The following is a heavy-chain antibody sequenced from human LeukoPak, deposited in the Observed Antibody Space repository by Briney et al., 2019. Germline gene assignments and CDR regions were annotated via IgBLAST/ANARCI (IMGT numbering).Heavy chain of an antibody. D-gene: IGHD6-6*01. CDR3: ARDSSSDAPDALDI. CDR1: GFTFSSYS. CDR2: ISSSSSYI. Sequence: EPGGSLRLSCAASGFTFSSYSMNWVRQAPGKGLEWDSSISSSSSYIYYADSVKGRFTISRDNAKNSLYLQMNSLRAEDTAVYYCARDSSSDAPDALDIWGQGTMVTVSS. V-gene: IGHV3-21*01. J-gene: IGHJ3*02.